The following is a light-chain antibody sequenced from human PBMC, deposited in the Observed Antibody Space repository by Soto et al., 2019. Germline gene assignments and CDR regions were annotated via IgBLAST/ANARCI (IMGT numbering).Light chain of an antibody. V-gene: IGLV4-69*01. CDR3: QTWGTGIHQVV. CDR2: LNSDGSH. CDR1: SGHSSYA. Sequence: QAVLTQSPSASASLGASVKLTCTLSSGHSSYAIAWHQQQPEKGPRYLMKLNSDGSHSKGDGIPDRFSGSSSGDERYLTIASLHSEDEADYYCQTWGTGIHQVVFGVGTKLTVL. J-gene: IGLJ2*01.